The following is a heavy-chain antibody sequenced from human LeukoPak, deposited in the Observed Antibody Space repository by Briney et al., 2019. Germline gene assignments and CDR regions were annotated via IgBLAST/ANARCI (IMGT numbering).Heavy chain of an antibody. J-gene: IGHJ6*02. Sequence: SVKVSCKASRGTFSSYAISWVRQAPGQGLEWMGRIIPILGIANYAQKFQGRVTITADKSTSTAYMELSSLRSEDTAVYYCARVFGGDGSGSHTSYYYYGMDVWGQGTTVTVSS. CDR1: RGTFSSYA. V-gene: IGHV1-69*04. CDR2: IIPILGIA. CDR3: ARVFGGDGSGSHTSYYYYGMDV. D-gene: IGHD3-10*01.